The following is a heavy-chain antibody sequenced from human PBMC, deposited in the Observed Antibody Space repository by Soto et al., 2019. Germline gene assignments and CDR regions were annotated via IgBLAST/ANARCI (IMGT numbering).Heavy chain of an antibody. D-gene: IGHD3-9*01. CDR3: ARALTPTYY. V-gene: IGHV1-18*01. J-gene: IGHJ4*02. CDR2: ISAYNGNT. CDR1: GYTFTSYG. Sequence: QVQLVQSGAEVKKPGASVKVSCKASGYTFTSYGIRWVRQATGQGIEWMGWISAYNGNTNYAQKLQGRVNITTDTAPSTAYMELRSLRSADTAVYYCARALTPTYYWGQGTLVTVSS.